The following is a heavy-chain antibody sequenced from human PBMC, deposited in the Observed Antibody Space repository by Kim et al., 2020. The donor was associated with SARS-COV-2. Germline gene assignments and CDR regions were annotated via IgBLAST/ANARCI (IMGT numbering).Heavy chain of an antibody. CDR1: GGSVSSGSYY. CDR2: IYYSGSI. V-gene: IGHV4-61*01. D-gene: IGHD3-10*01. J-gene: IGHJ4*02. CDR3: ARATQTKLWFGELSADPIHI. Sequence: SETLSLTCTVSGGSVSSGSYYWSWIRQPPGKGLEWIGYIYYSGSINYNPSLKSRVTISVDTSKNQFSLKLSSVTAADTAVYYCARATQTKLWFGELSADPIHIWGQGTLVTVSS.